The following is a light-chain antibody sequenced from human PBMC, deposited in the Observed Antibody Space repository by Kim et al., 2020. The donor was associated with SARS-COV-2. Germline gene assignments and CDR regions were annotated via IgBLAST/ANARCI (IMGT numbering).Light chain of an antibody. V-gene: IGKV3D-15*01. CDR2: GAS. CDR3: QQYNKWMYT. Sequence: PGASATLHGRARQGVSRDLAGYQKKPGQAPRLVIDGASTRADGVPARFSGSVSGAEFTLTISNLQPEDCAVDYCQQYNKWMYTFGQGTKVDIK. CDR1: QGVSRD. J-gene: IGKJ2*01.